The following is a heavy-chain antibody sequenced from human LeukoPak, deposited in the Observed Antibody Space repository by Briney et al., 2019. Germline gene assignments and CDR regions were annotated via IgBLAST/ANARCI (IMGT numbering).Heavy chain of an antibody. Sequence: GASVTVSCKASGYTFTGYYMHWVRQAPGQGLEWMGWINPTSGGTNYAQKFQGRVTMTRDTSISTAYMELSRLRSDDTAVYYCARAGTGEDAFDIWGQGTMVTVSS. CDR1: GYTFTGYY. D-gene: IGHD7-27*01. CDR3: ARAGTGEDAFDI. J-gene: IGHJ3*02. V-gene: IGHV1-2*02. CDR2: INPTSGGT.